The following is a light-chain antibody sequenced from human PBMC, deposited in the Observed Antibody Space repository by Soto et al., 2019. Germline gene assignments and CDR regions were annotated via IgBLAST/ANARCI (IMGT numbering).Light chain of an antibody. Sequence: QSALTQPASVSGSPGQSITISCTGTSSDVGTYNLFSWYQHHPGKAPKLMIYEGSKRPSGVSNRFSGSKSGNTASLTISGLQAEDEADYYCCSYAGSSTYVFGTGTKLTVL. V-gene: IGLV2-23*01. CDR2: EGS. CDR1: SSDVGTYNL. CDR3: CSYAGSSTYV. J-gene: IGLJ1*01.